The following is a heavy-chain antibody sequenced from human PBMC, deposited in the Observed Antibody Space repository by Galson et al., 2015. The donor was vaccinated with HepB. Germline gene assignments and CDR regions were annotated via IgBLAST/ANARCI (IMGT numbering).Heavy chain of an antibody. V-gene: IGHV4-31*03. J-gene: IGHJ6*02. Sequence: TLSLTCNVSGGSISSSGYYWSWIRQSQGKGLEWIGYIYSSGSTYYNPSLQGRVTMSVDTSENDFSLRLSSVTAADTAVYYCARFTKRHVVTPYVLDVWGQGTTVTVSS. CDR1: GGSISSSGYY. D-gene: IGHD2-15*01. CDR2: IYSSGST. CDR3: ARFTKRHVVTPYVLDV.